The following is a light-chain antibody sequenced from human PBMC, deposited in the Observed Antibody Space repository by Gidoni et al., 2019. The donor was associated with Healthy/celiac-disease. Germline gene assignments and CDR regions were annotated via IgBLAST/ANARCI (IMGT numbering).Light chain of an antibody. V-gene: IGLV2-14*01. J-gene: IGLJ3*02. CDR2: EVS. CDR1: SSDVGGYNY. Sequence: QSALTQPASVSWSPGQSITISCTGTSSDVGGYNYVSWYQQHPGKAPKLRIYEVSNRPSGVSNRFSGSKSGNTASLTISGLQAEDEADYYCSSYTSSSSNWVFGGGTKLTVL. CDR3: SSYTSSSSNWV.